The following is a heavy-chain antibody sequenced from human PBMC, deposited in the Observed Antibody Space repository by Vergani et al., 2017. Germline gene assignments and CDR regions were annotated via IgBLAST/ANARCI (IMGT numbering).Heavy chain of an antibody. D-gene: IGHD3-22*01. CDR1: GYSFTSYW. Sequence: EVQLVQSGAEVKKPGESLKISCKGSGYSFTSYWIGWVRQMPGKGLEWMGIIDPGDSDTRYSPSFQGQVTISADKSISTAYLQWSSLKASDTAMYYCARSQGYYDSSGLSFDYWGQGTLVTVSS. J-gene: IGHJ4*02. CDR3: ARSQGYYDSSGLSFDY. CDR2: IDPGDSDT. V-gene: IGHV5-51*01.